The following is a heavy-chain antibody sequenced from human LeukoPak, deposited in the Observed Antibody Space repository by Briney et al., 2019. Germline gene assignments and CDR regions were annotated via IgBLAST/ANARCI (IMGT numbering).Heavy chain of an antibody. CDR3: ARGGGCSSTSCYMGVDYYYYGMDV. J-gene: IGHJ6*02. Sequence: GASVKVSCKASGYTFTSYDINWVRQATGQGLEWMGWMNPNSGNTGYAQKFQGRVTMTRNTSISTAYMELSSLRSEDTAVYYCARGGGCSSTSCYMGVDYYYYGMDVWGQGTTVTVSS. CDR2: MNPNSGNT. CDR1: GYTFTSYD. D-gene: IGHD2-2*02. V-gene: IGHV1-8*01.